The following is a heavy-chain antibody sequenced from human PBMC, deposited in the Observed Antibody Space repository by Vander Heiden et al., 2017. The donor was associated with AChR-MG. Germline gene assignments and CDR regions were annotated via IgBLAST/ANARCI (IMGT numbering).Heavy chain of an antibody. CDR2: IRTKANTYAT. Sequence: EVQLVESGGGLVQPGGSLKLSCAASGFTFSGAAMHWVRQASGKGLEWVGRIRTKANTYATEYAASVKGRFTISRDDSKNMAYLQMNSLKTEDTAVYYCTRPTVGDYYNWFDPWGQGTLVTVSS. CDR3: TRPTVGDYYNWFDP. V-gene: IGHV3-73*01. J-gene: IGHJ5*02. CDR1: GFTFSGAA. D-gene: IGHD4-17*01.